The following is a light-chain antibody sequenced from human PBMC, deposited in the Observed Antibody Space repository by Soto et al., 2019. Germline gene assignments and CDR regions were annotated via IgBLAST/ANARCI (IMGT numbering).Light chain of an antibody. J-gene: IGLJ2*01. CDR1: SSNIGRNS. Sequence: QSVLTQSPSASGTPGQRVTISCSGSSSNIGRNSVSWYQKHPGTAPKLLIFSDYQRPSGVPERFSGSKSGTSASLAISGLQPGDEADYLCAAWDDSLNALLFGGGTKVTVL. CDR3: AAWDDSLNALL. V-gene: IGLV1-44*01. CDR2: SDY.